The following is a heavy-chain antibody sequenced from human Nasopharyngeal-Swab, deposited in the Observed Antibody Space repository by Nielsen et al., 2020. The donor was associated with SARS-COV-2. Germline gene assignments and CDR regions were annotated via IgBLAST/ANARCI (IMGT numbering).Heavy chain of an antibody. D-gene: IGHD1-26*01. CDR3: AWEEPALVGATFDY. CDR1: GFTFTSYA. J-gene: IGHJ4*02. CDR2: ISYDGSSS. Sequence: GESLKISCAASGFTFTSYAMHWVRQAPGKGLEWVAVISYDGSSSYYADSVKGRFIISRDNSKNTLYLRMNSLRAEDTAVYYCAWEEPALVGATFDYWGQGTLVTVSS. V-gene: IGHV3-30*04.